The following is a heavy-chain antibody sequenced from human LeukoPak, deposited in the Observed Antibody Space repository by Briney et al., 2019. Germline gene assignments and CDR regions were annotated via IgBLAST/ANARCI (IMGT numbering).Heavy chain of an antibody. V-gene: IGHV3-23*01. Sequence: GGSLRLSCAASGFTFSTYAMSWVRQAPGKGLEWVSTISGSGAGTYYADSVKGRFTISRDNSKNTLYLQMNSLRAEDTAVYYCAKEQNSKGFFDYWGQGTQVTVSS. CDR3: AKEQNSKGFFDY. J-gene: IGHJ4*02. CDR2: ISGSGAGT. CDR1: GFTFSTYA. D-gene: IGHD4-23*01.